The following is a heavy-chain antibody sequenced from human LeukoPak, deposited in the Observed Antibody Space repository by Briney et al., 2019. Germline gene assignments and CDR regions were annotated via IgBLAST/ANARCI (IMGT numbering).Heavy chain of an antibody. CDR3: ARDRSAAGTTTYYGMDV. V-gene: IGHV1-69*04. CDR2: IIPILGIA. J-gene: IGHJ6*02. D-gene: IGHD1/OR15-1a*01. CDR1: GGTFSSYA. Sequence: SVKVSCKASGGTFSSYAISWVRQAPGQGLEWMGRIIPILGIANYAQKFQGRVTITADKSTSTAYMELSSLGSEDTAVYYCARDRSAAGTTTYYGMDVWGQGTTVTVSS.